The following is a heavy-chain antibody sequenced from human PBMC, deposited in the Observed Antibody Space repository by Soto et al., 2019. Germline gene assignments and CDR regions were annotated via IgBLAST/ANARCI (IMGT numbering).Heavy chain of an antibody. J-gene: IGHJ4*02. D-gene: IGHD3-22*01. CDR1: GYSFTSYW. Sequence: PGESLKISCKGSGYSFTSYWIRWVRQVPGKGLEWMGRIDPSDSYTNYSPSFQGHVTISADKSISTAYLQWSSLKASDTAMYYCARQPYDSSGYSRYYFDYWGQGTLVTVSS. CDR2: IDPSDSYT. CDR3: ARQPYDSSGYSRYYFDY. V-gene: IGHV5-10-1*01.